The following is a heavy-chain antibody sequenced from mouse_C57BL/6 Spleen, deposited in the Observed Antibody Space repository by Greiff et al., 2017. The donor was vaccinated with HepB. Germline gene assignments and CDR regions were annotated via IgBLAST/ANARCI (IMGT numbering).Heavy chain of an antibody. CDR3: ARNYGSSYEVWFAY. V-gene: IGHV5-17*01. Sequence: EVKLMESGGGLVKPGGSLKLSRAASGFTFSDYGMHWVRQAPEKGLEWVAYISSGSSTIYYADTVKGRFTISRDNAKNTLFLQMTSLRSEDTAMYYCARNYGSSYEVWFAYWGQGTLVTVSA. J-gene: IGHJ3*01. CDR1: GFTFSDYG. CDR2: ISSGSSTI. D-gene: IGHD1-1*01.